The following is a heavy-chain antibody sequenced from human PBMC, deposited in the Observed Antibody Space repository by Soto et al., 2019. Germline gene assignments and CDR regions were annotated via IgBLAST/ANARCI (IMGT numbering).Heavy chain of an antibody. CDR1: GGSFSGYY. J-gene: IGHJ4*02. CDR3: ARGSRYCSSTSCYHYYGSGSYYYFDY. Sequence: SETLSLTCAVYGGSFSGYYWSWIRQPPGKGLEWIGEINHSGSTNYNPSLKSRVTISVDTSKNQFSLKLSSVTAADTAVYYCARGSRYCSSTSCYHYYGSGSYYYFDYWGQGTLVTVSS. D-gene: IGHD3-10*01. V-gene: IGHV4-34*01. CDR2: INHSGST.